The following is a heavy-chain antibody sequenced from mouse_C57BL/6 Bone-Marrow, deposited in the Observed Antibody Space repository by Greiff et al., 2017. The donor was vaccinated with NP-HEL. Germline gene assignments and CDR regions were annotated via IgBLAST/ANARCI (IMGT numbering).Heavy chain of an antibody. CDR2: LDPEAGAP. CDR3: CPIYYSHYYYAMDY. Sequence: VQLQQSGAELVKPGASVKLSCTASGFNINDYYMHWVKQRPEQGLEWIGRLDPEAGAPKYAPKFQGKATITADTSSNTAYLQLSSLTSEDTAVYYCCPIYYSHYYYAMDYWGQGTSVTVSS. CDR1: GFNINDYY. D-gene: IGHD2-5*01. J-gene: IGHJ4*01. V-gene: IGHV14-2*01.